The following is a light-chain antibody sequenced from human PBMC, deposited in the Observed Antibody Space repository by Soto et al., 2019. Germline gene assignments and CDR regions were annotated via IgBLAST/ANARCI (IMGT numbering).Light chain of an antibody. J-gene: IGKJ1*01. CDR2: LAS. V-gene: IGKV3D-11*01. Sequence: EIVLTQSPATLSSFPGDRVTLSCRASQAVNIRLALYQHKPGQSPRLLIYLASNRAAGVPARFSCSGSGTDFTLTISDVEPEDFAVYYCHQRQSWHLTFGQGTKVHIK. CDR3: HQRQSWHLT. CDR1: QAVNIR.